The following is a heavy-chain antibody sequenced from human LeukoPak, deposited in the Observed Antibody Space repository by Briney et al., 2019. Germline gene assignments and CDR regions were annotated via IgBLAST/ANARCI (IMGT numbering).Heavy chain of an antibody. V-gene: IGHV1-2*02. J-gene: IGHJ4*02. Sequence: ASVKVSCKASGYIFTGYYMHWVRQAPGQGLEWMGWINPNSGGTNYAQKFQGRVTMTRDTSISTAYMELSRLRSDDTAVYYCARDRRRYCSGGSCYSWGLFDYWGQGTLVTVSS. CDR2: INPNSGGT. CDR3: ARDRRRYCSGGSCYSWGLFDY. D-gene: IGHD2-15*01. CDR1: GYIFTGYY.